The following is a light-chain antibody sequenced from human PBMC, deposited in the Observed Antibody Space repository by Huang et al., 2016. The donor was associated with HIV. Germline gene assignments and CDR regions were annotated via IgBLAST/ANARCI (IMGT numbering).Light chain of an antibody. CDR2: EGS. CDR1: QSLLQSDGKTF. J-gene: IGKJ3*01. CDR3: MQSGHLPFT. Sequence: ENLLTQSPLSLSVSPGHPASISCKSSQSLLQSDGKTFLYWFLQRPGQPPQLLIYEGSNRFSGVPDRFSGSGSATDFPLTISRVEAEDVGVYYCMQSGHLPFTFGPGTKV. V-gene: IGKV2D-29*01.